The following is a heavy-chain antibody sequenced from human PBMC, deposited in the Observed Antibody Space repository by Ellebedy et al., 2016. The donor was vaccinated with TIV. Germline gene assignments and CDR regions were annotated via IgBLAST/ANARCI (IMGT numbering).Heavy chain of an antibody. CDR2: IYYSGST. CDR1: GGSISSSSYY. Sequence: SETLSLTXTVSGGSISSSSYYWGWIRQPPGKGLEWSGSIYYSGSTYYNPSLKSRVTISVDTSKNRFSLKLSSVTAADTAVYYCARVPYGSGNYQLDYWGQGTLVTVSS. CDR3: ARVPYGSGNYQLDY. V-gene: IGHV4-39*01. J-gene: IGHJ4*02. D-gene: IGHD3-10*01.